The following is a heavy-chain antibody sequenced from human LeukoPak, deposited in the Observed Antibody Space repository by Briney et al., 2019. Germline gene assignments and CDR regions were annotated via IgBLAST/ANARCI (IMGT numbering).Heavy chain of an antibody. CDR3: ARDDGSGTTHYYYGMDV. J-gene: IGHJ6*02. D-gene: IGHD1-26*01. V-gene: IGHV3-48*03. CDR1: GFTFSSYE. Sequence: GGSLRLSCAASGFTFSSYEMNWVRQAPGKGLEWVSYISSSGSTIYYADSVKGRFTISRDNAKNSLYLQTNSLRAEDTAVYYCARDDGSGTTHYYYGMDVWGQGTTVTVSS. CDR2: ISSSGSTI.